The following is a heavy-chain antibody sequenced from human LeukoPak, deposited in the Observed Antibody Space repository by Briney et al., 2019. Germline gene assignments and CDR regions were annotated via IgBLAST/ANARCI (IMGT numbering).Heavy chain of an antibody. CDR2: ISSGGST. CDR1: GFTVSSKY. V-gene: IGHV3-53*01. D-gene: IGHD1-26*01. CDR3: ARESGYSNFGAFDI. Sequence: GGSLRLSCATSGFTVSSKYMSWVRQAPGKGLEWVSVISSGGSTSYTDSVKGRFTISRDNSKNSLYLQMNSLRAEDTAVYYCARESGYSNFGAFDIWGQGTMVTVSS. J-gene: IGHJ3*02.